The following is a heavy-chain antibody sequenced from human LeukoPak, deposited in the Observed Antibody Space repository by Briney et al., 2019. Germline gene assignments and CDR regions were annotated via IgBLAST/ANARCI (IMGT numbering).Heavy chain of an antibody. CDR2: ISGSGGST. V-gene: IGHV3-23*01. CDR3: AKDPSSWYVSVDY. J-gene: IGHJ4*02. CDR1: GFTFSSYS. Sequence: GGSLRLSCAASGFTFSSYSMNWVRQAPGKGLEWVSAISGSGGSTYYADSVKGRFTISRDNSKNTLYLQMNSLRAEDTAVYYCAKDPSSWYVSVDYWGQGTLVTVSS. D-gene: IGHD6-13*01.